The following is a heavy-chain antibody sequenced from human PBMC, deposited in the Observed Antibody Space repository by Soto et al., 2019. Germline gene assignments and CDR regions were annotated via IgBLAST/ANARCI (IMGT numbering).Heavy chain of an antibody. CDR1: GDSTNSSHW. Sequence: SETLSLTCAVSGDSTNSSHWWNWVRQPPGKGLEWIGQISHSGNANYNPSLTSRVTISVDKSKNHFSLKLTSVTATDTAVYYCAARHFWSGPWTARRLDYWGQGTLVTVSS. CDR2: ISHSGNA. D-gene: IGHD3-3*02. J-gene: IGHJ4*02. CDR3: AARHFWSGPWTARRLDY. V-gene: IGHV4-4*02.